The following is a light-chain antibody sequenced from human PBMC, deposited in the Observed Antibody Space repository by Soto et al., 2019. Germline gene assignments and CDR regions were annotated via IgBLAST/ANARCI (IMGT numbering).Light chain of an antibody. J-gene: IGKJ5*01. CDR3: QHYDYISSGT. CDR1: QDIGKN. CDR2: DAS. Sequence: DIQMTQSPSSLSVSVGDRATITCQASQDIGKNLNWYQQKPGKAPKLLIYDASNLETGVPSRFSRSGSETDFTFTISRVQPEDIATYYCQHYDYISSGTFGQGTRLEIK. V-gene: IGKV1-33*01.